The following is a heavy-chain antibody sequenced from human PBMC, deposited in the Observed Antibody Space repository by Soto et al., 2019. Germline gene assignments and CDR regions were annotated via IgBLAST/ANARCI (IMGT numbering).Heavy chain of an antibody. CDR3: ARRGAREAFDI. J-gene: IGHJ3*02. Sequence: PGESLTISCEGSGYSFTSYWIGWVLQVPGKGLEWMGIIYPGDSDTRYSPSFQGQVTISADKSISTAYLQWSSLKASDTAMYYCARRGAREAFDIWGQGTLVTVSS. CDR2: IYPGDSDT. D-gene: IGHD1-26*01. CDR1: GYSFTSYW. V-gene: IGHV5-51*01.